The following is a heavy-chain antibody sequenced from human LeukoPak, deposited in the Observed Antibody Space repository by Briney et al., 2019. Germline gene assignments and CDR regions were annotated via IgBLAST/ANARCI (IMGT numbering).Heavy chain of an antibody. CDR3: AGYIVVVPAARAQGYYYYGMDV. D-gene: IGHD2-2*01. J-gene: IGHJ6*02. Sequence: GSLRLSCAASGYTFSSYWMSWIRQPPGKGLEWIGEINHSGSTNYNPSLKSRVTISVDTSKNQFSLKLSSVTAADTAVYYCAGYIVVVPAARAQGYYYYGMDVWGQGTTVTVSS. CDR2: INHSGST. V-gene: IGHV4-34*08. CDR1: GYTFSSYW.